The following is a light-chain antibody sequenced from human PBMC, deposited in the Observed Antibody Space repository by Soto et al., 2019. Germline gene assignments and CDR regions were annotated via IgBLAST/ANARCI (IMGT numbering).Light chain of an antibody. CDR1: SSNIGSNY. CDR2: DNN. CDR3: GTWDSSLTSLV. J-gene: IGLJ2*01. Sequence: QSVLTQPPSVSAAPGQEITISCSGSSSNIGSNYVSWYQQLPGTAPKLLIYDNNKRPSGIPDRFSGSKSGTSATLGITGLQTGDEADYYCGTWDSSLTSLVFGGGTKLTVL. V-gene: IGLV1-51*01.